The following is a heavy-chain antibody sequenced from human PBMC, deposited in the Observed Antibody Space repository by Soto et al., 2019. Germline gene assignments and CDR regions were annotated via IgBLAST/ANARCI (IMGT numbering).Heavy chain of an antibody. J-gene: IGHJ6*03. Sequence: ASETLSLTCTVSGGSISSSSYYWGWIRQPPGKGLEWIGSIYYSGSTYYNPSLKSRVTISVDTSKNQFSLKLSSVTAADTAVYYCARGRKTYSNHGVGYYYYMDVWGKGTTVTVSS. CDR2: IYYSGST. CDR1: GGSISSSSYY. V-gene: IGHV4-39*01. D-gene: IGHD4-4*01. CDR3: ARGRKTYSNHGVGYYYYMDV.